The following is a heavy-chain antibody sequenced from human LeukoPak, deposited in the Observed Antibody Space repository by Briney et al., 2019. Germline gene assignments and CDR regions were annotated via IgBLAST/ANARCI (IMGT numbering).Heavy chain of an antibody. CDR3: ARVPYGHCSSDMCHSWFDP. V-gene: IGHV3-30*04. Sequence: GGSLRLSCVASGFIFSDFAMHWVRQAPGKGLEWVAFFSFDGSTKQYADSVKGRFTISRDNSRNTLYLQMNGLRVDDTAVYYCARVPYGHCSSDMCHSWFDPWGQGTLVTVSS. J-gene: IGHJ5*02. CDR2: FSFDGSTK. CDR1: GFIFSDFA. D-gene: IGHD2-2*01.